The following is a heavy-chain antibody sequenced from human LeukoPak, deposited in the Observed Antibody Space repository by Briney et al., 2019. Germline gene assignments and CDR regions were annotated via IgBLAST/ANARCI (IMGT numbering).Heavy chain of an antibody. CDR1: GRSFSGYY. J-gene: IGHJ4*02. V-gene: IGHV4-34*01. CDR3: ARVRGATGY. CDR2: INHSGST. D-gene: IGHD1-26*01. Sequence: SETLSLTCAVYGRSFSGYYWSWIRQPPGKGLEWIGEINHSGSTNYNPSLKSRVTISVDTSKNQFSLKLSSVTAADTAVYYCARVRGATGYWGQGTLVTVSS.